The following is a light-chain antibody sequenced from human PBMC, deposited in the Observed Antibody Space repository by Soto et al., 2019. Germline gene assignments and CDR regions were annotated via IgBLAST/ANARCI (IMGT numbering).Light chain of an antibody. V-gene: IGLV4-69*01. Sequence: QPVLTQSPSVSASLGAAVKLTCTLSSGHSSYTVAWHQQQPEKGPRYLLKVNIDGRHTKGSGIPDRFSGSTSGAERYLTISGLQSEDEADYYCQTWVSGIHVFGPGTKVTVL. CDR1: SGHSSYT. CDR2: VNIDGRH. CDR3: QTWVSGIHV. J-gene: IGLJ1*01.